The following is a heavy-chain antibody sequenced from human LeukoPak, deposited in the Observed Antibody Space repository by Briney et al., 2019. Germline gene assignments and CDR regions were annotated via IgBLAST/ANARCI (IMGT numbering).Heavy chain of an antibody. CDR3: ASPTPYYDSSAYIL. Sequence: SVKVSCKASGGTFSSYATSWVRQAPGQGLEWMGRIIPIFGTASYAQKFQGRVTITTDESTSTAYMELSSLRSEDTAVYYCASPTPYYDSSAYILWGRGTLVTVSS. J-gene: IGHJ4*02. D-gene: IGHD3-22*01. CDR2: IIPIFGTA. CDR1: GGTFSSYA. V-gene: IGHV1-69*05.